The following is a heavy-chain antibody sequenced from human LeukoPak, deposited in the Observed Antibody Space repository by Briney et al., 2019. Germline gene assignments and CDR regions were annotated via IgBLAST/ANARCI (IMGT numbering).Heavy chain of an antibody. D-gene: IGHD6-19*01. CDR3: ARISTGYSSGWYQGVAAAFDI. CDR1: GGSISSGSYY. CDR2: IYTSGST. J-gene: IGHJ3*02. Sequence: SETLSLTCTFSGGSISSGSYYWSWIRQPAGKGLEWIGRIYTSGSTNYNPSLKSRVTISVDTSKNQFSLKLSSVTAADTAVYYCARISTGYSSGWYQGVAAAFDIWGQGTMVTVSS. V-gene: IGHV4-61*02.